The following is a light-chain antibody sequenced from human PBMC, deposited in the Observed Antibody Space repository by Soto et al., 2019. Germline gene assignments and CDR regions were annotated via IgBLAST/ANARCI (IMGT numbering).Light chain of an antibody. Sequence: EIVLTQSPGTLSLSPGEIATLSCRASRSFASSYLAWYQQRPGQAPRLLIYAASNRATGIPYRFSGSGSGTDLTLTSNRLEAEDSAVYYSQYYGASPPYTVAQGTKVESK. CDR2: AAS. J-gene: IGKJ2*01. V-gene: IGKV3-20*01. CDR3: QYYGASPPYT. CDR1: RSFASSY.